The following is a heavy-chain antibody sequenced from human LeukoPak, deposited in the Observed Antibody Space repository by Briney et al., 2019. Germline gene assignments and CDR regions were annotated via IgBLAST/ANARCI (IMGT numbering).Heavy chain of an antibody. V-gene: IGHV3-30*18. CDR2: ISYDGSNK. CDR1: GFTFSSYG. Sequence: GRSLRLSCAASGFTFSSYGMHWVRQAPGKGLEWVAVISYDGSNKYYADSVKGRFTISRDNSKNTLYLQMNSLRAEDTAVYYCAKDGEETDYGDYVGMGYFDYWGQGTLVTVSS. CDR3: AKDGEETDYGDYVGMGYFDY. J-gene: IGHJ4*02. D-gene: IGHD4-17*01.